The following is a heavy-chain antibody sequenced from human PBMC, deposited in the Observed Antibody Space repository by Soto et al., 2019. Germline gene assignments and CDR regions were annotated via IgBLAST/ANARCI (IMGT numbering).Heavy chain of an antibody. CDR3: AKAGVYGDFGVVRDY. CDR2: ISYDGSNQ. V-gene: IGHV3-30*18. D-gene: IGHD4-17*01. Sequence: GGSLRLSCAASRFTFSSYGMHWVRQAPGKGLEWVAVISYDGSNQYYGDSVKGRFTISRDNSKGMLYLQMNSLRAEDTAVYYCAKAGVYGDFGVVRDYWGQGTLVTVSS. CDR1: RFTFSSYG. J-gene: IGHJ4*02.